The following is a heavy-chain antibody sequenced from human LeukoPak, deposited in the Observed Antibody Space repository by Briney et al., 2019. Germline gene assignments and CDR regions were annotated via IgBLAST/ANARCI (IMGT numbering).Heavy chain of an antibody. CDR1: GGSISSSSYY. CDR3: ARVFDDSSDY. Sequence: SETLSLTCTVSGGSISSSSYYWGWIRQPPGKGLEWIGSIYYSGSTYYNPSLKSRVTISVDTSKNQFSLKLSSVTAADTAVYYCARVFDDSSDYWGQGTLVTVSS. D-gene: IGHD3-22*01. CDR2: IYYSGST. J-gene: IGHJ4*02. V-gene: IGHV4-39*07.